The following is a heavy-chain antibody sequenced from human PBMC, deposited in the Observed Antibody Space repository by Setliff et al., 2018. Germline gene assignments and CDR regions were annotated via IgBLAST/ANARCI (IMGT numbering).Heavy chain of an antibody. V-gene: IGHV4-34*01. J-gene: IGHJ4*02. Sequence: SETLSLTCSVYGESFSNNYWSWIRQPPGKGLEWIGESNHSGNTTNHPSLKSRLTMSVDTSKNYFSLDVNSVTAADTAVYYCVRESRSTWYRRDFWGQGTLVTVSS. D-gene: IGHD6-13*01. CDR2: SNHSGNT. CDR3: VRESRSTWYRRDF. CDR1: GESFSNNY.